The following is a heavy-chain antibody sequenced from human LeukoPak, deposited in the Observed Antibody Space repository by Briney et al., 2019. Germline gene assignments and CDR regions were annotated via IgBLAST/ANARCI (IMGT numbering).Heavy chain of an antibody. D-gene: IGHD5-24*01. CDR3: ARDWGGDGYIS. Sequence: GRSLRLSCAASAFTFSSYAIHWVRQAPGKGLEWVAVISYDGSNKYYADSVKGRFTISRDNSKNTLYLQMNSLRAEDTAVYYCARDWGGDGYISWGQGTLVTVSS. J-gene: IGHJ5*02. V-gene: IGHV3-30*04. CDR2: ISYDGSNK. CDR1: AFTFSSYA.